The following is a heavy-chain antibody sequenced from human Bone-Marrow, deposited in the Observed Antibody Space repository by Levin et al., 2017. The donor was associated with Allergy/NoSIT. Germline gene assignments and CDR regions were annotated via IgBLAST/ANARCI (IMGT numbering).Heavy chain of an antibody. CDR2: TYSGGAT. V-gene: IGHV3-53*01. D-gene: IGHD3-9*01. Sequence: GESLKISCAASGFVVTRNHMSWVRQAPGKGLEWLSVTYSGGATYYRDSVKGRFTISRDNFKNTLYLQMNSLRAEDTAIYYCARDNYDTPGELDFWGQGTLVTVS. CDR1: GFVVTRNH. J-gene: IGHJ4*02. CDR3: ARDNYDTPGELDF.